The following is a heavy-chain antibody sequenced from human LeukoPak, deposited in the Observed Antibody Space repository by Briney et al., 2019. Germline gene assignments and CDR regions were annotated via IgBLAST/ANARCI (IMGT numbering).Heavy chain of an antibody. J-gene: IGHJ6*03. CDR2: IIPIFGTA. Sequence: ASVKVSCKASGGTFSSYAISWVRQAPGQGLEWMGGIIPIFGTANYAQKFQGRVTITADESTSTAYMELSSLRSEDTAVYYCAREATTNAYYYYMDVWGKGTTVTVSS. CDR1: GGTFSSYA. D-gene: IGHD1-1*01. CDR3: AREATTNAYYYYMDV. V-gene: IGHV1-69*13.